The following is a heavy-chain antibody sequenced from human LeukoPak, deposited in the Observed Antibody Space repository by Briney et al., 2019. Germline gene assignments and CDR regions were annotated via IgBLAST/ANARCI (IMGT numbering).Heavy chain of an antibody. D-gene: IGHD6-19*01. J-gene: IGHJ6*03. CDR2: IYYSGST. V-gene: IGHV4-59*08. CDR3: ARHGVAVAGSSLYYYMDV. Sequence: SETLSLTCTVSGGSISSYYWSWIRQPPGKGLEWIAYIYYSGSTNYNPSLKSRVTISVDTSKNQLSLKLSSVTAADTAVYYCARHGVAVAGSSLYYYMDVWGKGTTVT. CDR1: GGSISSYY.